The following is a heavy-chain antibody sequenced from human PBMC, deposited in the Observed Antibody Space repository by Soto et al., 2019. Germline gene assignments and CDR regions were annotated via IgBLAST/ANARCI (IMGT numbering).Heavy chain of an antibody. Sequence: ASVKVSCKASGYTSISYYMHWVRQAPGQGLEWMGIINPSGGSTSYAQKFQGRVTMTRDKSTSTAYMELSSLRSEDTAVYYCARVIPYFIAADDESDRYYYYGMDVWGQGTTVTVSS. D-gene: IGHD6-13*01. CDR2: INPSGGST. J-gene: IGHJ6*02. CDR1: GYTSISYY. CDR3: ARVIPYFIAADDESDRYYYYGMDV. V-gene: IGHV1-46*01.